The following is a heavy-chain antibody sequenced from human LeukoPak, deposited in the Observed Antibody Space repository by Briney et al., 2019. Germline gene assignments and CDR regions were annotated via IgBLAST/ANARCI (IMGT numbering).Heavy chain of an antibody. CDR1: GFTFSSYW. CDR3: ARVRGTTVTLSGYYFDY. Sequence: GGSLRLSCAASGFTFSSYWMSWVRQAPGKGLEWVANIKQDGSEKYYVDSVKGRFTISRDNAKNSLYLQMNSLRAEDTAVYYCARVRGTTVTLSGYYFDYWGQGTLVTVSS. J-gene: IGHJ4*02. CDR2: IKQDGSEK. V-gene: IGHV3-7*01. D-gene: IGHD4-17*01.